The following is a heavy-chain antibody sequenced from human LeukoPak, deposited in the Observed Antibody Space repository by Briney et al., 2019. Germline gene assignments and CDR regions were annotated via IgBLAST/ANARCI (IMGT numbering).Heavy chain of an antibody. CDR2: IIPIFGTA. Sequence: SVKVSCKASGGTFSSYAISWVRQAPGQGLEWMGGIIPIFGTANYAQKLQGRVTMTTDTSTSTAYMELRSLRSDDTAVYYCARFEVDFQTYSGSYYFDYWGQGTLVTVSS. J-gene: IGHJ4*02. CDR1: GGTFSSYA. CDR3: ARFEVDFQTYSGSYYFDY. D-gene: IGHD1-26*01. V-gene: IGHV1-69*05.